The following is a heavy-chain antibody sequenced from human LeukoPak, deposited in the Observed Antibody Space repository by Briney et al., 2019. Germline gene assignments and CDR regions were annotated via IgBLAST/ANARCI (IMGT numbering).Heavy chain of an antibody. CDR3: ARDEGYFDWLSHFDY. CDR1: RFTFNNYA. CDR2: ISYDGSNK. V-gene: IGHV3-30*04. J-gene: IGHJ4*02. D-gene: IGHD3-9*01. Sequence: GGSLRLSCAVSRFTFNNYAMSWVRQAPGKGLEWVAVISYDGSNKYYADSVKGRFTISRDNSKNTLYLQMNSLRAEDTAVYYCARDEGYFDWLSHFDYWGQGTLVTVSS.